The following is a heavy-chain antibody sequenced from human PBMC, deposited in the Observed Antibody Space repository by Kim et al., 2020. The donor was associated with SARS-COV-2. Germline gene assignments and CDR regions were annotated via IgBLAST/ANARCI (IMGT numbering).Heavy chain of an antibody. CDR2: ISYDGSNK. CDR1: GFTFSSYG. D-gene: IGHD3-22*01. V-gene: IGHV3-30*18. J-gene: IGHJ4*01. Sequence: GGSLRLSCAASGFTFSSYGMHWVRQAPGKGLEWVAVISYDGSNKYYADSVKGRFTISRDNSKNTLYLQMNSLRAEDTAVYYCAKGTYYYDRSGYDIVYWG. CDR3: AKGTYYYDRSGYDIVY.